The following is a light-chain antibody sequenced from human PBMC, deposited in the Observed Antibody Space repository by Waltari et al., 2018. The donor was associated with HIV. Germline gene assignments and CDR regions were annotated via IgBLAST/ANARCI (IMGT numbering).Light chain of an antibody. J-gene: IGKJ4*01. Sequence: IAMNQSPDSLAVSLGERATINCKSSQSLLYSSNNKNHLDWYQQKPGQPPKLLVYWASTRESGVPDRFSGSGSGTDFTLTIRSLQAEDVAIYYCQQYLGLPLTFGGGTRVEI. CDR1: QSLLYSSNNKNH. CDR2: WAS. V-gene: IGKV4-1*01. CDR3: QQYLGLPLT.